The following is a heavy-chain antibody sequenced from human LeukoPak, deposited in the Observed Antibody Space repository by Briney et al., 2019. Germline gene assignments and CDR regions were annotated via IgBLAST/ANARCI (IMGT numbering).Heavy chain of an antibody. CDR2: IIPILGIA. CDR3: ARDDQYYYDSSGYYYGSFDY. J-gene: IGHJ4*02. V-gene: IGHV1-69*04. CDR1: GGTFSSYA. D-gene: IGHD3-22*01. Sequence: GASVKVSCKASGGTFSSYAIRWVRQAPGQGLEWMGRIIPILGIASYAQKFQGRVTITADKSTSTAYMELSSLRSEDTAVYYCARDDQYYYDSSGYYYGSFDYWGQGTLVTVSS.